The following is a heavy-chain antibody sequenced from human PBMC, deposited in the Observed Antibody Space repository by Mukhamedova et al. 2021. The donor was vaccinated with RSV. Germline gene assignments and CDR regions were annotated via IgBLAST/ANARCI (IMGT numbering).Heavy chain of an antibody. CDR3: ARDARGSGWYENFDY. V-gene: IGHV1-3*01. D-gene: IGHD6-19*01. Sequence: VRQAPGQRLEWMGWINAGNGNTKYSQKFQGRVTITRDTSASTAYMELSSLRSEDPAVYYCARDARGSGWYENFDYWGQGTLVTVS. J-gene: IGHJ4*02. CDR2: INAGNGNT.